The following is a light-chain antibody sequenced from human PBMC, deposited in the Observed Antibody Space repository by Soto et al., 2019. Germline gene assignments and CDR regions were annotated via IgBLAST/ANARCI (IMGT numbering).Light chain of an antibody. CDR2: RSD. V-gene: IGLV1-47*01. CDR1: TSNIGSNH. CDR3: QTWGSGIVV. Sequence: QSVLTQPPSASGTPGQRVTISCSGSTSNIGSNHVYWYQQFPGMAPKLLMYRSDQRPTGVPDRFSGSRSGTSASLAISGLRSEDEADYYCQTWGSGIVVFGGGTKLTVL. J-gene: IGLJ2*01.